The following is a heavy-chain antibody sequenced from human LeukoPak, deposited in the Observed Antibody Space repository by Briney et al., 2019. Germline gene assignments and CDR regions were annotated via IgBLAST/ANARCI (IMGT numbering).Heavy chain of an antibody. CDR1: GFTFSSYW. Sequence: GGSLRLSCAASGFTFSSYWMSWVRQAPGKGLEWVANIKQDGSEKYYVDSVKGRFTISRDNAKNSLYLQMNSLRAEDTAVYYCARDRNSGWPNAFGIWGQGTMVTVSS. CDR2: IKQDGSEK. V-gene: IGHV3-7*01. D-gene: IGHD6-19*01. J-gene: IGHJ3*02. CDR3: ARDRNSGWPNAFGI.